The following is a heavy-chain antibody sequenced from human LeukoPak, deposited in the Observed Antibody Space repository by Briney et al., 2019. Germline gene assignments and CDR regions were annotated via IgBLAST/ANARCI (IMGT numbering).Heavy chain of an antibody. CDR1: GFTFSSYW. Sequence: GGSLRLSCAASGFTFSSYWMHWVRQAPGKGLVWVSRINTDGSSTSYADSVKGRFTISRDNAKNTLYLQMNSLRAEDTAVYYCAKCSRYYGSGSYYYMDVWGKGTTVTISS. J-gene: IGHJ6*03. D-gene: IGHD3-10*01. V-gene: IGHV3-74*01. CDR2: INTDGSST. CDR3: AKCSRYYGSGSYYYMDV.